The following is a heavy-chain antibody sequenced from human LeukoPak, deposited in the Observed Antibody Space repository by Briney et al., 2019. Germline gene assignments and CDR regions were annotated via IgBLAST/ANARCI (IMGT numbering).Heavy chain of an antibody. Sequence: GGTLRLSCAASGFTFSSCGMNWVRKAPGKGLEWVSSISGSGGSTYYADSVKGRFTISRDNSKNTLYLQMNSLRAEDTAVYYCAKDLFDYVWGSYRPTPFDSWGQGTLVTVSS. CDR3: AKDLFDYVWGSYRPTPFDS. CDR1: GFTFSSCG. V-gene: IGHV3-23*01. J-gene: IGHJ4*02. D-gene: IGHD3-16*02. CDR2: ISGSGGST.